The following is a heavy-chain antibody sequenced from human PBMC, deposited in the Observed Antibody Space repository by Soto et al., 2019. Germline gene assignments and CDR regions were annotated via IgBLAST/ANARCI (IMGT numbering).Heavy chain of an antibody. CDR3: TRDMPYSSSSFDY. CDR1: GFTFGDYA. V-gene: IGHV3-49*04. D-gene: IGHD6-6*01. CDR2: IRSKAYGGTT. J-gene: IGHJ4*02. Sequence: GGSLRLSCTASGFTFGDYAMSWVRQAPGKGLEWVGFIRSKAYGGTTEYAASVKGRFTISRDDSKSIAYLQMNSLKTEDTAVYYCTRDMPYSSSSFDYWGQGTLVTVSS.